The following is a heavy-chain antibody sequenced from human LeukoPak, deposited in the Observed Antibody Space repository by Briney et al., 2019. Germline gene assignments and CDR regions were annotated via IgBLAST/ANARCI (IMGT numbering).Heavy chain of an antibody. D-gene: IGHD3-3*01. CDR2: ISSSGTSV. J-gene: IGHJ4*02. V-gene: IGHV3-11*04. CDR1: GFTFSDYN. Sequence: PGGSLRLSCAASGFTFSDYNTNWIRQAPGKGLEWVSYISSSGTSVQYADSVKGRFTISRDNAKNSLYLQMNSLRAEDTAVYYCVXERLYDFWSGFXXIDYWGQGXXVTXSS. CDR3: VXERLYDFWSGFXXIDY.